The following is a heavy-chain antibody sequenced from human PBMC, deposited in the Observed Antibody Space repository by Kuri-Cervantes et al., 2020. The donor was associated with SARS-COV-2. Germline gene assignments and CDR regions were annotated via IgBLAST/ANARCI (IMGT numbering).Heavy chain of an antibody. V-gene: IGHV3-48*01. CDR1: GFTFSSYS. CDR3: ARVIGIAAAGH. Sequence: GESLKISFAASGFTFSSYSMNWVRQAPGKGLEWVSYISSSSSTIYYADSVKGRFTISRDNAKNSLYLQMNSLRAEDTALYYCARVIGIAAAGHWGQGTLVTVSS. CDR2: ISSSSSTI. J-gene: IGHJ4*02. D-gene: IGHD6-13*01.